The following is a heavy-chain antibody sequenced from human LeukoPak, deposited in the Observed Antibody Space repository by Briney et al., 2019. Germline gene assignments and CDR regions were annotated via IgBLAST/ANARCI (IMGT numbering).Heavy chain of an antibody. J-gene: IGHJ5*02. CDR1: GGSISSSSYY. V-gene: IGHV4-39*01. CDR3: ARYLAGYYDFWSGALNWFDP. D-gene: IGHD3-3*01. CDR2: IYYSGST. Sequence: SETLSLTCTVSGGSISSSSYYWGWIRQPPGKGLEWIGSIYYSGSTYYNPSLKSRVTISVDTSKNQFSLKLSSVTAADTAVYYCARYLAGYYDFWSGALNWFDPWGRGTLVTVSS.